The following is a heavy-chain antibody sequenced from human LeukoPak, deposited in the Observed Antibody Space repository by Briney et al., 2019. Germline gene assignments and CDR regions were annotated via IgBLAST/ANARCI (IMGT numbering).Heavy chain of an antibody. Sequence: ASVKVSCKASGYTFTGYYMHWVRQAPGQGLEWMGWINPNSGGTNYAQKLQGRVTMTTDTSTSTAYMELRSLRSDDTAVYYCARTGLDYGDYVSLFDYWGQGTLVTVSS. CDR3: ARTGLDYGDYVSLFDY. D-gene: IGHD4-17*01. V-gene: IGHV1-2*02. CDR1: GYTFTGYY. CDR2: INPNSGGT. J-gene: IGHJ4*02.